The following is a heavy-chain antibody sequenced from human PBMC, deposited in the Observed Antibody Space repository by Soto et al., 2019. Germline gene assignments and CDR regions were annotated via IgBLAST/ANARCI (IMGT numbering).Heavy chain of an antibody. Sequence: SETLSLTCAVYGGSFSGYYWSWIRQPPGKGLEWIGEINHSGSTNYNPSLKSRVTISVDTSKNQFSLKLSSVTAADTAVYYCATMPGSSGSAFDYWGQGTLVTVSS. V-gene: IGHV4-34*01. J-gene: IGHJ4*02. CDR3: ATMPGSSGSAFDY. D-gene: IGHD3-10*01. CDR2: INHSGST. CDR1: GGSFSGYY.